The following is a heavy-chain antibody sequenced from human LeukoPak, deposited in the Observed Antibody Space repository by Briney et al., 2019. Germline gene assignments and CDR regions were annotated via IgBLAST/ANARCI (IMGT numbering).Heavy chain of an antibody. CDR1: GFTISTYA. CDR2: ISGSGGST. CDR3: AKDAKWLVQALDY. Sequence: GGSLRLSCAASGFTISTYAMSWVRQAPGKGLEWVSAISGSGGSTYYADSVKGRFTISRDNSKNTLYLQMNSLRAEDTAVYYCAKDAKWLVQALDYWGQGTLVTVSS. V-gene: IGHV3-23*01. D-gene: IGHD6-19*01. J-gene: IGHJ4*02.